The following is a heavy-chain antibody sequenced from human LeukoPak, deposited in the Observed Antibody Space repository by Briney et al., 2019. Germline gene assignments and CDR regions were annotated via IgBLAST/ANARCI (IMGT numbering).Heavy chain of an antibody. CDR2: IYSTVST. D-gene: IGHD3-22*01. Sequence: SETLSLTCTVSGASISSFYWSWIRQSPDKGLEWIGYIYSTVSTSYNPSLKSRVTMSVDTSKNQFSLKLSSVTAADTAVYYCARDDGFYYDSCFDYWGQGTLVTVSS. J-gene: IGHJ4*02. V-gene: IGHV4-59*12. CDR3: ARDDGFYYDSCFDY. CDR1: GASISSFY.